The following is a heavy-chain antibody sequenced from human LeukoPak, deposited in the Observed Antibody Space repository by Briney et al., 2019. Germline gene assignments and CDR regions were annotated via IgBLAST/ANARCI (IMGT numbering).Heavy chain of an antibody. Sequence: GGSLRLSCAASGFSFSNYAMSWVRQAPARGPEWVSSIRGGGETFYADSVKGRFTLSRDNAKNSLYLQMNSLRAEDTAVYYCARALGYCSSTSCHNWFDPWGQGTLVTVSS. V-gene: IGHV3-23*01. CDR2: IRGGGET. J-gene: IGHJ5*02. CDR1: GFSFSNYA. CDR3: ARALGYCSSTSCHNWFDP. D-gene: IGHD2-2*01.